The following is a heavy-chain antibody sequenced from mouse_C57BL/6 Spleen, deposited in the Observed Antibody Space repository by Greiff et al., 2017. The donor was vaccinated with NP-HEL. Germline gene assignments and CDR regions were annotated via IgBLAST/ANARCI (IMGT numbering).Heavy chain of an antibody. D-gene: IGHD4-1*02. CDR2: INPGSGGT. V-gene: IGHV1-54*01. CDR1: GYAFTNYL. J-gene: IGHJ2*01. Sequence: VKLMESGAELVRPGTSVQVSYKASGYAFTNYLIEWVKQRPGQGLEWIGVINPGSGGTNYNEKFKGTATLTADKSSSTAYMQLSSLTSEDSAVCFCAATGYYFDYWGQGTTLTVSS. CDR3: AATGYYFDY.